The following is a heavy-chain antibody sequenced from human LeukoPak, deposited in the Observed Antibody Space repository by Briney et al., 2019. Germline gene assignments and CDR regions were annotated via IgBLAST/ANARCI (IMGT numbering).Heavy chain of an antibody. Sequence: GGSLRLSCAASGFTFSSYGMHWVRQAPGKGLEWVSAISGSGGSTYYADSVKGRFTISRDNSKNTLYLQMNSLRAEDTAVYYCAKAPLVGVLKAFDIWGQGTMVTVSS. J-gene: IGHJ3*02. V-gene: IGHV3-23*01. CDR3: AKAPLVGVLKAFDI. CDR1: GFTFSSYG. CDR2: ISGSGGST. D-gene: IGHD1-26*01.